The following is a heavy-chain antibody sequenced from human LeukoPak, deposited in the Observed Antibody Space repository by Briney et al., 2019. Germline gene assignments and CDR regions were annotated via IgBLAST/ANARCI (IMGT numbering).Heavy chain of an antibody. J-gene: IGHJ6*02. Sequence: GRSLRLSCAASGFNFDDYAMHWVRQGPGKGLEWVSGISWNSGSIAYADSVRGRFTVSRDNAKNSLYLQMNSLRGEDTALYYCAKDKSYFGSGIGYYGMDVWGQGTTVTVSS. CDR2: ISWNSGSI. D-gene: IGHD3-10*01. CDR1: GFNFDDYA. V-gene: IGHV3-9*01. CDR3: AKDKSYFGSGIGYYGMDV.